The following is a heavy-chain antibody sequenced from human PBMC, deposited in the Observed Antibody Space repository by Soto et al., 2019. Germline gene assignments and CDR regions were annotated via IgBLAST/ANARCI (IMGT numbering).Heavy chain of an antibody. CDR1: GYTLTELS. J-gene: IGHJ3*02. CDR2: FDPEDGET. Sequence: ASVKVSCKVSGYTLTELSMHWVRQAPGKGLEWMGGFDPEDGETIYAQKFQGRVTMTEDTSTDTAYMELSSLRSEDTAVYYCATGTLVVAATDDAFDIWGQGTMVTVSS. CDR3: ATGTLVVAATDDAFDI. D-gene: IGHD2-15*01. V-gene: IGHV1-24*01.